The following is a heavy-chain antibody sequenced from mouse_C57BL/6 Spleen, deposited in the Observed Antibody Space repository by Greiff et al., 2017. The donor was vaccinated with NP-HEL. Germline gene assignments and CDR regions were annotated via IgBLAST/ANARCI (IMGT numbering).Heavy chain of an antibody. CDR1: GYTFTEYT. CDR3: AKHEGGTLLTGYYLDY. V-gene: IGHV1-62-2*01. CDR2: FYPGSGSI. D-gene: IGHD4-1*01. J-gene: IGHJ2*01. Sequence: VMLVESGAELVKPGASVKLSCKASGYTFTEYTIHWVKQRSGQGLEWIGWFYPGSGSIPYNEKFKDQFTLTADKSSSTVYMKLSRLTTEDSAVYFGAKHEGGTLLTGYYLDYWGQGTTLTVSS.